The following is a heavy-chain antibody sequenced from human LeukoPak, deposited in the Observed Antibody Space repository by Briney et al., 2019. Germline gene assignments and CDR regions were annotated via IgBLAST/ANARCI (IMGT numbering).Heavy chain of an antibody. V-gene: IGHV3-21*01. J-gene: IGHJ4*02. CDR2: ISSSSSYI. D-gene: IGHD5-18*01. CDR3: AKVSIGIQLEGLDY. CDR1: GFTFSSYS. Sequence: GGSLRLSCAASGFTFSSYSMNWVRQAPGKGLEWVSSISSSSSYIYYADSVKGRFTISRDNAKNSLYLQMNSLRAEDTAVYYCAKVSIGIQLEGLDYWGQGTLVTVSS.